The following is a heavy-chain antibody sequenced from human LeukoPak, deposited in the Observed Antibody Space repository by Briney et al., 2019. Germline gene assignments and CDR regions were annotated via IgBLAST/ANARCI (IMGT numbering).Heavy chain of an antibody. V-gene: IGHV3-30-3*01. D-gene: IGHD3-10*01. CDR2: ISYDGSNK. J-gene: IGHJ3*02. CDR1: GFTFSSYA. CDR3: ARGPRRITMVRGPGGAFDI. Sequence: PGGSLRLSCAASGFTFSSYAMRWVRQAPGKGLEWVAVISYDGSNKYYADSVKGRFTISRDNSKNTLYLQMNSLRAEDTAVYYCARGPRRITMVRGPGGAFDIWGQGTMVTVSS.